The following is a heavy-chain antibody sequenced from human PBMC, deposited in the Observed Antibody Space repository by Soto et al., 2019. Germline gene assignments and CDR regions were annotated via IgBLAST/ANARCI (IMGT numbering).Heavy chain of an antibody. CDR1: GYSFTSYW. D-gene: IGHD6-19*01. J-gene: IGHJ4*02. Sequence: PGESLKISCKGSGYSFTSYWISWVRQMPGKGLEWMGRIDPSDSYTNFSPSFQGHVTISADKSISTAYLQWSSLKASDTAMYYCARPDIAVAGFDYWGQGTLVTVSS. CDR2: IDPSDSYT. V-gene: IGHV5-10-1*01. CDR3: ARPDIAVAGFDY.